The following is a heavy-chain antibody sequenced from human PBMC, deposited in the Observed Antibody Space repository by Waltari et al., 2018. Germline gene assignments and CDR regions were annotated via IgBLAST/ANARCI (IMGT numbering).Heavy chain of an antibody. Sequence: QVQLRESGPGLVQPSETLSLSCAVSGFSLSSGYYWGWIRQPPGKGREWIGSIYDSGNTYYNPSLKSRVTMSIDTSKNQFSLRVNSATAADTAVYYCARDRVTGSSGAFNVWGQGTMVTVSS. CDR1: GFSLSSGYY. D-gene: IGHD6-6*01. V-gene: IGHV4-38-2*02. CDR3: ARDRVTGSSGAFNV. J-gene: IGHJ3*01. CDR2: IYDSGNT.